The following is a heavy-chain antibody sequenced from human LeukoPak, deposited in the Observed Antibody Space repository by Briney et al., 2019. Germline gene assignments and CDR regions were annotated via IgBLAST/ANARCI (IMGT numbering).Heavy chain of an antibody. Sequence: PGGSLRLSCAASGFTFSSYSMNWVRQAPGKGLEWVSSISSSSSYIYYADSVKGRFTISRDNAKNSLYLQMNSLRAEDTAVYYCARDNAGGSYAPNWFDPWGQGTLVTVSS. CDR3: ARDNAGGSYAPNWFDP. CDR2: ISSSSSYI. CDR1: GFTFSSYS. J-gene: IGHJ5*02. V-gene: IGHV3-21*01. D-gene: IGHD1-26*01.